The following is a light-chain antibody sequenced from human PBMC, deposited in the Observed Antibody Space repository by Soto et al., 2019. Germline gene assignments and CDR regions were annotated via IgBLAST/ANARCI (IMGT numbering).Light chain of an antibody. CDR3: YV. Sequence: QSVLIQPPSVSGSRGQSVTISCTGTSSDVWSYDYVSWYRQHPGTVPKPMIYNVKTQPSGAPGRFSGSKSGDTASMTLSGLRGEDEADFPSYVFETGTKVTVL. CDR2: NVK. CDR1: SSDVWSYDY. V-gene: IGLV2-11*01. J-gene: IGLJ1*01.